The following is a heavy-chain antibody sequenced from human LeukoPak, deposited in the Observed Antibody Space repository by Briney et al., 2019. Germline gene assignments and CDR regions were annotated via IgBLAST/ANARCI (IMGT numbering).Heavy chain of an antibody. CDR1: GFTFSRYA. Sequence: GGSLRLSCAASGFTFSRYAMSWVRQAPGKGLDWVSSISGSGGSTYYADSVKGRFTISRDNSKNTLYLQMDGLRAEDTAIYYCARVRGYSGYEGRYYYYGMDVWGQGTLVTVSS. V-gene: IGHV3-23*01. J-gene: IGHJ6*02. D-gene: IGHD5-12*01. CDR3: ARVRGYSGYEGRYYYYGMDV. CDR2: ISGSGGST.